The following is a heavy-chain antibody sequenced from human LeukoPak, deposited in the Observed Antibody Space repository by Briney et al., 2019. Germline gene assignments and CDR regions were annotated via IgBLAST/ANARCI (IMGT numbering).Heavy chain of an antibody. CDR3: ARGGYGDYVAEGDY. CDR1: GYTFTNYN. Sequence: ASVKVSCEASGYTFTNYNIHWVRQAPGHGLEWMGMINPDDGSTVYTQRFQDRLILTRDTSTNTVHFELSSLKSEDTAVYYCARGGYGDYVAEGDYWGQGTLVTVSS. D-gene: IGHD4-17*01. CDR2: INPDDGST. J-gene: IGHJ4*02. V-gene: IGHV1-46*01.